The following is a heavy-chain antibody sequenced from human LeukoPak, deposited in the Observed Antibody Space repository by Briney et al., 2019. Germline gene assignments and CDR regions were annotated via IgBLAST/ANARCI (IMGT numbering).Heavy chain of an antibody. CDR2: ISGSGGST. Sequence: GGSLRLSCAASGFTFSSYAMNWVRQAPGKGLEWVSGISGSGGSTYYADSVKGRFTISRDSSKNTLFLQMNSLRTEDTAVYPCAKDRGIAVGGADLAFGGQEPLVTVSS. V-gene: IGHV3-23*01. J-gene: IGHJ4*02. D-gene: IGHD6-19*01. CDR3: AKDRGIAVGGADLAF. CDR1: GFTFSSYA.